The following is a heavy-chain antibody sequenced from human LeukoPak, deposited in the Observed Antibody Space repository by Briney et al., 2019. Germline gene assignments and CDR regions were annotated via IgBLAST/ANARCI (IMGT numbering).Heavy chain of an antibody. CDR1: GVSISSYY. CDR2: IYTNGST. D-gene: IGHD3-10*02. V-gene: IGHV4-4*09. CDR3: ARHVSTSESDTFVY. Sequence: SETLSLTCTVSGVSISSYYWSWIRQPPGKGLEWIGYIYTNGSTNHNPSFKNRFTISVDTSRNQFSLKRSSVTAADTAVYYCARHVSTSESDTFVYWSQGTLVTVSS. J-gene: IGHJ4*02.